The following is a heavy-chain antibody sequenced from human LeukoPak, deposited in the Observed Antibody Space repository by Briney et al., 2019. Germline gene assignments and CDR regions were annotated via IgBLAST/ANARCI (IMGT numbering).Heavy chain of an antibody. J-gene: IGHJ5*02. D-gene: IGHD3-3*01. V-gene: IGHV4-61*02. Sequence: SQTLSLTCTVSGGSMNSGGDYWTWIRQPAGKQLEWIGLIYTGGSTNYNPSLKSRVTISIDTSKNQFSLKLTSVTAADTAVYYCAGDFWPWGQGTLVTVSS. CDR3: AGDFWP. CDR2: IYTGGST. CDR1: GGSMNSGGDY.